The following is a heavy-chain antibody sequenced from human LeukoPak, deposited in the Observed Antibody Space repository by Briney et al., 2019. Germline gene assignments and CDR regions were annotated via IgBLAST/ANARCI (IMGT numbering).Heavy chain of an antibody. Sequence: GGSLRLSCVASGSTFSSYAMSWVRQTPGKGLEWVSAISGSGGSTYYADSVKGRFTISRDNSKNTLFLQMNSLRAEDTAPYYCAKSVAIYFYYGLDVWGQGTTVTVSS. CDR1: GSTFSSYA. D-gene: IGHD3-3*01. CDR3: AKSVAIYFYYGLDV. J-gene: IGHJ6*02. CDR2: ISGSGGST. V-gene: IGHV3-23*01.